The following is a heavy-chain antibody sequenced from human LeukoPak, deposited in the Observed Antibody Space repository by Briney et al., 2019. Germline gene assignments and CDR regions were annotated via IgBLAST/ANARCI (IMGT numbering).Heavy chain of an antibody. V-gene: IGHV3-NL1*01. CDR3: AKDGRMAAAGTSAHFDP. D-gene: IGHD6-13*01. CDR1: GFTFSSYG. J-gene: IGHJ5*02. CDR2: IYSGGST. Sequence: PGRSLRLSCAASGFTFSSYGMHWVRQAPGKGLEWVSVIYSGGSTYYADSVKGRFTISRDNSKNTLYLQMNSLRAEDTAVYYCAKDGRMAAAGTSAHFDPWGQGTLVTVSS.